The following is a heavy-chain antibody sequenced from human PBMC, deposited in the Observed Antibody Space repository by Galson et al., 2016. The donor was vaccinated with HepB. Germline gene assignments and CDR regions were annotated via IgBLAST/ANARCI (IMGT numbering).Heavy chain of an antibody. J-gene: IGHJ6*02. V-gene: IGHV3-30*04. D-gene: IGHD6-6*01. CDR1: GFTFSSYA. CDR3: ARDFPYSSSSPYYGMDV. CDR2: ISYDGNNK. Sequence: SLRLSCAASGFTFSSYAMHWVRQAPGKGLEWVAVISYDGNNKFYADSVKGRFTIPRDNSKNTLYLQMNSLRPEDTAVYYRARDFPYSSSSPYYGMDVWGQGTTVTASS.